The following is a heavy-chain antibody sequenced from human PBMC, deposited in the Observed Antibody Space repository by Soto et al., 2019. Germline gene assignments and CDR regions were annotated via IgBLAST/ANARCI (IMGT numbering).Heavy chain of an antibody. V-gene: IGHV3-33*01. CDR1: GFTFSSYG. J-gene: IGHJ4*02. D-gene: IGHD2-15*01. Sequence: QVQLVESGGGVVQPGRSLRLSCAASGFTFSSYGMHWVRQAPGKGLEWVAVIWYDGSNKYYADSVKGRFTISRDNSKNTLYMQMNSLRAEDTAVYYCARARGGGSPFDSWGQGTLVTVSS. CDR2: IWYDGSNK. CDR3: ARARGGGSPFDS.